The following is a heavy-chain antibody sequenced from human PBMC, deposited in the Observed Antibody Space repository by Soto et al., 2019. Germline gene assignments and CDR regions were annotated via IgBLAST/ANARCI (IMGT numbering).Heavy chain of an antibody. Sequence: QVQLVQSGAEVKKPGASVKVSCKASGYTFASYGISWVRQAPGQGLEWMGWISAYNGNASYAQKLQGRVTMTTDTSTSTAYMELRSLRSDDTAVYYCARDRGPSITMTHDAFEIWGQGTMVPVSS. V-gene: IGHV1-18*01. CDR3: ARDRGPSITMTHDAFEI. CDR2: ISAYNGNA. D-gene: IGHD3-22*01. J-gene: IGHJ3*02. CDR1: GYTFASYG.